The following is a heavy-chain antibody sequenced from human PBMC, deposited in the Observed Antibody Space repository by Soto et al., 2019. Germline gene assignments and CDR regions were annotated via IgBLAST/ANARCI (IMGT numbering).Heavy chain of an antibody. CDR1: GVTFSVTW. CDR3: XXXDXFLTNS. D-gene: IGHD3-9*01. CDR2: IKGDGSEK. J-gene: IGHJ4*02. V-gene: IGHV3-7*02. Sequence: EVQLVESGGDLVQPGGSLRLSCAASGVTFSVTWMTWVRQAPGKGLEWVATIKGDGSEKHYVDSVKGRFTISRDNAKNSVYLQMNSLRVDDTXVXXXXXXDXFLTNSWGQGTLVTVSS.